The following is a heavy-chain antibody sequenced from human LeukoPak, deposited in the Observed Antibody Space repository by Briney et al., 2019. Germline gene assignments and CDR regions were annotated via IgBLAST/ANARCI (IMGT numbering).Heavy chain of an antibody. CDR2: FDPEVGER. J-gene: IGHJ3*01. CDR3: ATALRLEALDL. V-gene: IGHV1-24*01. D-gene: IGHD3-16*01. CDR1: GYTLTELS. Sequence: VASVKVSCKVSGYTLTELSTHWVRQAPGKGLEWMGGFDPEVGERIYAQKFQDRVTMTEDTSTDTAYMELRSLRSEDTAMYYCATALRLEALDLWGHGTMVTVSS.